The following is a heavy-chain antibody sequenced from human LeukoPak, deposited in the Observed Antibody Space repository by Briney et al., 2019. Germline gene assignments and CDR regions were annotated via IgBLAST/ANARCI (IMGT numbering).Heavy chain of an antibody. CDR1: GFIFSNYW. D-gene: IGHD3-16*01. Sequence: GGSLRLSCAASGFIFSNYWMYWVRQAPGKGLVWVSRINSDGSDTTYADSVKGRFTISRDNAKNTLYLQMNSLRDEDTAVYYCARIRGGYYSDYWGQGTLVTVSS. CDR3: ARIRGGYYSDY. J-gene: IGHJ4*02. CDR2: INSDGSDT. V-gene: IGHV3-74*01.